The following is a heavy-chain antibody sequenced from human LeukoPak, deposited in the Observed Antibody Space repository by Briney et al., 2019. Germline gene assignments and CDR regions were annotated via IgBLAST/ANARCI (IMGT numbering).Heavy chain of an antibody. Sequence: PGGSLRLSCAASGLTFSSYSMNWVRQAPGKGLEWVSYITSSSGLIYYADSVKGRFTISRDNTKNSLYLQMNSLRDEDTAVYYCAGMGVFSYGESGFDYWGQGTLVTVSS. V-gene: IGHV3-48*02. CDR3: AGMGVFSYGESGFDY. CDR1: GLTFSSYS. J-gene: IGHJ4*02. CDR2: ITSSSGLI. D-gene: IGHD4/OR15-4a*01.